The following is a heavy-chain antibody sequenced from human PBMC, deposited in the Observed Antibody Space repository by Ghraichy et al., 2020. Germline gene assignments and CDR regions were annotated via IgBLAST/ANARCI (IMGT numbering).Heavy chain of an antibody. Sequence: SETLSLTCTVSGGSISSSSYYWGWIRQPPGKGLEWIGSIYYSGSTYYNPSLKSRVTISVDTSKNQFSLKLSSVTAADTAVYYCARRVYYGSGSYYKSYYFDYWGQGTLVTVSS. CDR2: IYYSGST. CDR3: ARRVYYGSGSYYKSYYFDY. D-gene: IGHD3-10*01. J-gene: IGHJ4*02. CDR1: GGSISSSSYY. V-gene: IGHV4-39*01.